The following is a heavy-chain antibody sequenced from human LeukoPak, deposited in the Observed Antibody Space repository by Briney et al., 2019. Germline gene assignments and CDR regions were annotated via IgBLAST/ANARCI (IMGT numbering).Heavy chain of an antibody. CDR1: GFTFSSYW. CDR2: IKQDGSER. Sequence: PGGSLRLSCAASGFTFSSYWMSWVRQAPGKGLEWVANIKQDGSERYYVDSVKGRFTISRDNAKNSLYLQMNSLRAEDTAVYYCASYSSSWYYYYYYMDVWGKGTTVTISS. D-gene: IGHD6-13*01. V-gene: IGHV3-7*01. CDR3: ASYSSSWYYYYYYMDV. J-gene: IGHJ6*03.